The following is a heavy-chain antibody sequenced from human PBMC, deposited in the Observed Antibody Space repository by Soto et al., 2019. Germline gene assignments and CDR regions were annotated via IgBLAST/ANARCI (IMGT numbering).Heavy chain of an antibody. CDR2: ISGSGGST. Sequence: GGSLRLSCAASGFTFSSYAMSWVRQAPGKGLEWVSGISGSGGSTYYADSVKGRFTISRDNSKNTLYLQMNSLRAEDTAVYYCAKEERVYGVISCFDYWGQGTLVTVSS. V-gene: IGHV3-23*01. J-gene: IGHJ4*02. D-gene: IGHD4-17*01. CDR3: AKEERVYGVISCFDY. CDR1: GFTFSSYA.